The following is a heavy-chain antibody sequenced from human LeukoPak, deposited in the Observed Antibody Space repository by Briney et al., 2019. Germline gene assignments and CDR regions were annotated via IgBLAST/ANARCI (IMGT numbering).Heavy chain of an antibody. Sequence: SQTLSLTCTVSGGSISSSSYYWGWIRQPPGKGLEWIGSIYYSGSTYYNPSLKSRVSISIDTSKNQFSLKLSSVTAADTAVYYCATREGQITFGGVIVSWGQGTLVTVSS. D-gene: IGHD3-16*02. CDR3: ATREGQITFGGVIVS. V-gene: IGHV4-39*07. CDR2: IYYSGST. J-gene: IGHJ4*02. CDR1: GGSISSSSYY.